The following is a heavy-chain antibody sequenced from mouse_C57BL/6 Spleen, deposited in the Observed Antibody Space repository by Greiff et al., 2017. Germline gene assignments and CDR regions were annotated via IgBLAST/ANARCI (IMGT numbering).Heavy chain of an antibody. Sequence: EVQGVESGGGLVKPGGSLKLSCAASGFTFSDYGMHWVRQAPAKGLEWVAYISSGSSTIYYADTVKGRFTISRDNAKNTLFLQMTSLRSEDTAMXYCARLTGNAMDYWGQGTSVTVSS. V-gene: IGHV5-17*01. J-gene: IGHJ4*01. CDR3: ARLTGNAMDY. CDR1: GFTFSDYG. D-gene: IGHD4-1*01. CDR2: ISSGSSTI.